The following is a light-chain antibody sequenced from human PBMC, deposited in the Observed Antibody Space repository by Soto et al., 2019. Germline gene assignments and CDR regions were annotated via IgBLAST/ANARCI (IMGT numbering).Light chain of an antibody. J-gene: IGLJ3*02. CDR2: GYN. Sequence: QSVLTQPPSASGTPGQRVTISCSGSSSNIGSNTVNWYQQLPGTAPKLLTYGYNQQPSGVPDRISGSKSGTSASLAISGLQSEDEAAYFCAAWDDSLKGPVFGGVTKVTVL. CDR3: AAWDDSLKGPV. CDR1: SSNIGSNT. V-gene: IGLV1-44*01.